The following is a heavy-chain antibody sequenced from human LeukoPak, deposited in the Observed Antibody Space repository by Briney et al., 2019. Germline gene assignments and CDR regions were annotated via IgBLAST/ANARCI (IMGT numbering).Heavy chain of an antibody. Sequence: SETLSLTCTVSSGSVNSYYWSWIRQPPGKGLEWIGYIYYSGSTNYNPSLKSRVTISVDTSKNQFSLKLSSVTAADTAVYYCARVPAAPRLYMDVWGQGTTVIVSS. J-gene: IGHJ6*02. V-gene: IGHV4-59*02. D-gene: IGHD2-2*01. CDR3: ARVPAAPRLYMDV. CDR1: SGSVNSYY. CDR2: IYYSGST.